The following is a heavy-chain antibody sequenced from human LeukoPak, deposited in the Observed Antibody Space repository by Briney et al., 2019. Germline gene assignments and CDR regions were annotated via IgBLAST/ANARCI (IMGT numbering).Heavy chain of an antibody. CDR3: ARARNDYDSNGFSVLDY. J-gene: IGHJ4*02. D-gene: IGHD3-22*01. V-gene: IGHV3-33*08. Sequence: PGGSLRLSCAASGFTFRDSAMSWVRQAPGKGLEWVAVIWYDGSNIYYADSVKGRFTISRDNSKNTLYLQMNSLRAEDTALYYCARARNDYDSNGFSVLDYWGQGTLVTVSS. CDR2: IWYDGSNI. CDR1: GFTFRDSA.